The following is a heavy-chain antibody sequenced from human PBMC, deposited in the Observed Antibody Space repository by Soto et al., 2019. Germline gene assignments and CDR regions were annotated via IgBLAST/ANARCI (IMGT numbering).Heavy chain of an antibody. CDR2: ISSTGSNI. Sequence: EVQLVESGGGLVKPGGSLRLSCAGSGFTFSSYTMNWVRQAPGKGLEWVSSISSTGSNIYYADSVKGRFTISRDNAKNSMYLQMNNWKAEDTAVYYFANMHGGYDYVSDVDAGGKGTTVTVSS. CDR1: GFTFSSYT. J-gene: IGHJ6*04. D-gene: IGHD5-12*01. V-gene: IGHV3-21*01. CDR3: ANMHGGYDYVSDVDA.